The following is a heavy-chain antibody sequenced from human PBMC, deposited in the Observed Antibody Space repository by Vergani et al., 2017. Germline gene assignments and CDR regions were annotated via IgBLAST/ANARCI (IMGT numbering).Heavy chain of an antibody. Sequence: QVQLQESGPGLVKPSETLSLTCTVSGGSISSYYWNWIRQPAGKGLEWIGRIYSSGSTNYNSSLRSRVTMSLDTSNNQFSLNLRSVTAADTAVYYCARDRRVVLPSAAIQWYFDLWGRGTLVTVSS. D-gene: IGHD2-2*02. CDR1: GGSISSYY. CDR3: ARDRRVVLPSAAIQWYFDL. J-gene: IGHJ2*01. V-gene: IGHV4-4*07. CDR2: IYSSGST.